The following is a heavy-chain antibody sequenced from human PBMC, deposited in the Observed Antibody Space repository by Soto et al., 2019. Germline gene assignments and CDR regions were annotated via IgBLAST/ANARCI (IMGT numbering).Heavy chain of an antibody. J-gene: IGHJ6*02. CDR1: GYSFTSYW. V-gene: IGHV5-51*01. Sequence: PGESLKISCKGSGYSFTSYWSGWVRQMPGKGLEWMGIIYPGDSDTRYSPSFQGQVTISADKSISTAYLQWSSLKASDTAMYYCATSESSSAGYYYYYGMDVWGQGTTVTVSS. CDR2: IYPGDSDT. D-gene: IGHD6-6*01. CDR3: ATSESSSAGYYYYYGMDV.